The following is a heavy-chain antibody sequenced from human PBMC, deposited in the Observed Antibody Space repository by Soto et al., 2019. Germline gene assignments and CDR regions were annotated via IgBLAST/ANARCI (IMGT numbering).Heavy chain of an antibody. J-gene: IGHJ6*02. CDR1: GGTFSSYA. CDR2: IIPILGTA. Sequence: SVKVSCKASGGTFSSYAISWVRQAPGQGLEWMGGIIPILGTANYAQKFQGRVTITADESTSTAYMELSSLRSEDTAVYYCARFEGGAAYYYYYGMDVWGQGTTVTVSS. D-gene: IGHD3-16*01. V-gene: IGHV1-69*13. CDR3: ARFEGGAAYYYYYGMDV.